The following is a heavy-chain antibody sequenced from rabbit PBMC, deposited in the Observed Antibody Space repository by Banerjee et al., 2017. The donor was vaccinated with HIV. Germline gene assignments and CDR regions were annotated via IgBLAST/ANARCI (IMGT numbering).Heavy chain of an antibody. V-gene: IGHV1S47*01. CDR3: VRDQARMLDL. CDR1: AFDFSSGG. J-gene: IGHJ4*01. Sequence: QEQLVESGGGLVQPGGSLKLSCKASAFDFSSGGVSWVRQAPGKGLEWIGYIDPVFSSTHYASWVNGRFTISSHNAQNTLYLQLNSLTAADTATYFCVRDQARMLDLWGPGTLVTV. D-gene: IGHD6-1*01. CDR2: IDPVFSST.